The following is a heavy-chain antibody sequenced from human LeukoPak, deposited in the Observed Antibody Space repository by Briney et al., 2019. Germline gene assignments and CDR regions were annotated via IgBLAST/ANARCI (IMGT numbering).Heavy chain of an antibody. CDR2: INPNSGGT. Sequence: ASVKVSCKASGYTFSGYYMNWVRQAPGRGLEWMGWINPNSGGTNYAQKFQGRVTMTRDTSIRTAYMELSRLRSDDTAVYYCARGRDSGSPYDAFDMWGQGTMVTVSS. D-gene: IGHD1-26*01. CDR1: GYTFSGYY. V-gene: IGHV1-2*02. CDR3: ARGRDSGSPYDAFDM. J-gene: IGHJ3*02.